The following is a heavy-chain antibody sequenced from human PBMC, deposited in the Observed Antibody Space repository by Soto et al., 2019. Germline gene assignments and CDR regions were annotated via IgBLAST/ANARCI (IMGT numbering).Heavy chain of an antibody. V-gene: IGHV4-59*08. CDR1: GGSISSYY. CDR2: IYYSGST. D-gene: IGHD2-2*01. CDR3: ASPRYCSSTSCYVFDY. Sequence: SETLSLTCTVSGGSISSYYWSWIRQPPGKGLEWIGYIYYSGSTNYNPSLKSRVTISVDTSKNQFSLKLSSVTAADTAVYYCASPRYCSSTSCYVFDYWGQGTLVTVSS. J-gene: IGHJ4*02.